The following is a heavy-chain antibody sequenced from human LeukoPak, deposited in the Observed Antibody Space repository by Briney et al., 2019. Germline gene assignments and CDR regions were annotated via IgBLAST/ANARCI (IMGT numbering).Heavy chain of an antibody. D-gene: IGHD6-19*01. Sequence: PGGSLRLSCAASGFTFSSCGMNWVRQAPGKGLEWVSSITTTSTYIYYADSVKGRFTISRDNAKNSLYLQMNSLRAEDTAVYYCSGSGWTTDAFDIWGQGTMVTVSS. CDR1: GFTFSSCG. V-gene: IGHV3-21*01. CDR2: ITTTSTYI. J-gene: IGHJ3*02. CDR3: SGSGWTTDAFDI.